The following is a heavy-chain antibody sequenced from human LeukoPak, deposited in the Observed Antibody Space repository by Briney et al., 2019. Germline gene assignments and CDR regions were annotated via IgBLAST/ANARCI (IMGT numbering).Heavy chain of an antibody. V-gene: IGHV4-4*02. CDR3: AGLVGRYSSGLYYYYFDY. CDR1: GDSIDSLDL. CDR2: MYLSGTT. J-gene: IGHJ4*02. D-gene: IGHD3-22*01. Sequence: PSGTLSLTCTVSGDSIDSLDLWSWVRQPPGKGLEWIGEMYLSGTTHSNPSVKSRVTISIDKSKNQFFLNLSSVTAADTAVYYCAGLVGRYSSGLYYYYFDYWGQGTLVTVSS.